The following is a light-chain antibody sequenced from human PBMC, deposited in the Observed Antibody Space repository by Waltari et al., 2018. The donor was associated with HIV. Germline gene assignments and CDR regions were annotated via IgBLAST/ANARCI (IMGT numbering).Light chain of an antibody. CDR3: QQSYSTLLYT. V-gene: IGKV1-39*01. J-gene: IGKJ2*01. CDR2: AAS. CDR1: KYIYKY. Sequence: DIQMTQFPSSLSASIGGRVVITCLATKYIYKYVNRYHLKSGKAPKRLIFAASSLQSGASSRFIGGGFGTDFTLAISDLHSEDAGTYFCQQSYSTLLYTFGQGTKLEI.